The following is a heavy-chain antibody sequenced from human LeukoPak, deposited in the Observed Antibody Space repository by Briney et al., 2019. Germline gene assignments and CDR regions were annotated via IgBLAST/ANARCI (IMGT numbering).Heavy chain of an antibody. CDR2: IYYSGST. J-gene: IGHJ6*02. CDR1: GGSISSSSYY. CDR3: ARVGQDFWSGYYVKDYYYGMDV. D-gene: IGHD3-3*01. V-gene: IGHV4-39*01. Sequence: SETLSLTCTVSGGSISSSSYYWGWIRQPPGKGLEWIGSIYYSGSTYYNPTLKSRVTISVDTSKNQFSLKLSSVTAADTAVYYFARVGQDFWSGYYVKDYYYGMDVWGQGTTVTVSS.